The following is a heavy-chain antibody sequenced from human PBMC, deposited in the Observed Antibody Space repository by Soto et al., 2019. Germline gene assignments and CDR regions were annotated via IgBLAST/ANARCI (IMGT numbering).Heavy chain of an antibody. V-gene: IGHV4-34*01. J-gene: IGHJ3*02. D-gene: IGHD2-21*02. CDR3: ASTQYGGNSSGAFDI. CDR1: GVSFSGYF. CDR2: SNHRGST. Sequence: SETLSLTCAVHGVSFSGYFWTWIRQAPGKGLEWIGESNHRGSTNYNPSLTSRVTISVDTSKSQFSLKLSSVTAADTAVYYCASTQYGGNSSGAFDIWGQGTMVTVSS.